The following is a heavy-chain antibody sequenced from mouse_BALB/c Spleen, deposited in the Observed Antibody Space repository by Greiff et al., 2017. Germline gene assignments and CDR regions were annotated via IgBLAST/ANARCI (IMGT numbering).Heavy chain of an antibody. CDR1: GYAFSSYW. Sequence: LVESGAELVRPGSSVKISCKASGYAFSSYWMNWVKQRPGQGLEWIGQIYPGDGDTNYNGKFKGKATLTADKSSSTAYMQLSSLTSEDSAVYFCARGGGFEWYFDVWGAGTTVTVSS. V-gene: IGHV1-80*01. CDR2: IYPGDGDT. J-gene: IGHJ1*01. CDR3: ARGGGFEWYFDV.